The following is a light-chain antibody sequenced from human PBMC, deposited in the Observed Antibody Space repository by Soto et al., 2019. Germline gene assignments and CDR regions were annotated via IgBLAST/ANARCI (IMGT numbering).Light chain of an antibody. Sequence: EIVMTQSPATLSVSPGERATLSCRASQSVSTNLAWYQQKPGQAPTVLIYGASTRAAGVPARFSGSGSGTEFTLTISSLQSEDFAVYSCQQYDNWPPWTFGQGTKVELK. J-gene: IGKJ1*01. CDR3: QQYDNWPPWT. CDR2: GAS. CDR1: QSVSTN. V-gene: IGKV3-15*01.